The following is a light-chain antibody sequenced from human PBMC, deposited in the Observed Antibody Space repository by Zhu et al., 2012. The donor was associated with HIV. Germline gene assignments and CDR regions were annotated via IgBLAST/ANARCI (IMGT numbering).Light chain of an antibody. V-gene: IGKV1-9*01. Sequence: DIQLTQSPSFLSASVGDRVTITCRASQGIANYLAWYQQKPGKAPKLLIYTASTLQTGVPSRFSGSRSGTEFTLTINSLQPEDSATYYCQKLNSYPLTFGQGTRLEIK. J-gene: IGKJ5*01. CDR3: QKLNSYPLT. CDR2: TAS. CDR1: QGIANY.